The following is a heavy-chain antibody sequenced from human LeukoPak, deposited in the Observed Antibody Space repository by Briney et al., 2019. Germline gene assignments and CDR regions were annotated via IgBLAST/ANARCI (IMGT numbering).Heavy chain of an antibody. D-gene: IGHD5-18*01. CDR1: GYTFTSYD. J-gene: IGHJ4*02. V-gene: IGHV1-18*01. CDR2: MNPNSGNT. Sequence: ASVKVSCKASGYTFTSYDINWVRQATGQGLEWMGWMNPNSGNTNYAQKLQGRVTMTTDTSTSTAYMDLRSLRSDDTAVYYCARLDRGYSYGYDYWGQGTLVTVSS. CDR3: ARLDRGYSYGYDY.